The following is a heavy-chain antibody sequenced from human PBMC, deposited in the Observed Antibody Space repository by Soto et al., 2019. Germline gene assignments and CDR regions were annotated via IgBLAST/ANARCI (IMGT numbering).Heavy chain of an antibody. J-gene: IGHJ4*02. V-gene: IGHV4-39*01. CDR3: ARGLSSPSAAGV. D-gene: IGHD6-6*01. CDR2: VHATGTT. CDR1: GGSVSSGGNY. Sequence: QLQLQESGPGLVKPSETLSLTCAVSGGSVSSGGNYWGWIRKSPGKGLEWIGSVHATGTTHYTPSLTSRVTISVDTSKNQFSLNVNSVTAADTAVYYCARGLSSPSAAGVWGQGTLVTVSS.